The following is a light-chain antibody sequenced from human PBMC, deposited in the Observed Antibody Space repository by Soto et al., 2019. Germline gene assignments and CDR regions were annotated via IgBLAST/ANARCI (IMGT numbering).Light chain of an antibody. Sequence: DIHLTQSPSFLSTSVGYIFTITCRASQDIRNYLAWYQQKPGKAPKVLIYAASTLLSGVPSRFSGSGSGTEFSLTISSLQTEDFATYYCQQLDSYTRTFGHGTKVDIK. CDR2: AAS. V-gene: IGKV1-9*01. CDR3: QQLDSYTRT. J-gene: IGKJ1*01. CDR1: QDIRNY.